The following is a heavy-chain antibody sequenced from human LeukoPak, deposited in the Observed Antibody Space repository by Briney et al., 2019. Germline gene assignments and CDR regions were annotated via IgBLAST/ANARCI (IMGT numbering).Heavy chain of an antibody. Sequence: PSETLSLTCAVYGGSFSGYYWSWIRRPPGKGLVWSGEINHSGSTNYNPSLKSRVTISVDTSKNQFSLKLSSVTAADTAVYCCARGKELLRWPKSVDYWGQGTLVTVSS. D-gene: IGHD4-23*01. CDR1: GGSFSGYY. CDR3: ARGKELLRWPKSVDY. J-gene: IGHJ4*02. CDR2: INHSGST. V-gene: IGHV4-34*01.